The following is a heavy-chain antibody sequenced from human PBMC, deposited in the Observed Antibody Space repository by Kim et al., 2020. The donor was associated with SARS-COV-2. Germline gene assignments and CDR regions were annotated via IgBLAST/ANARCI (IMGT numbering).Heavy chain of an antibody. Sequence: GGSLRLSCAASGFTFSDYYMSWIRQAPGKGLEWVSYISSSSSYTNYADSVKGRFTISRDNAKNSLHLQMNSLRAEDTAVYYCARVGYDYVWGRYRDYYYYFGIGVRGRVTTVTVSS. CDR1: GFTFSDYY. CDR3: ARVGYDYVWGRYRDYYYYFGIGV. D-gene: IGHD3-16*01. J-gene: IGHJ6*02. V-gene: IGHV3-11*05. CDR2: ISSSSSYT.